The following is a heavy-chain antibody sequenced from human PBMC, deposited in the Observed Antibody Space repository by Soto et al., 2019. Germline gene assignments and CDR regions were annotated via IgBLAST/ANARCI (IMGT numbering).Heavy chain of an antibody. CDR1: GDSVSSNSAA. Sequence: SQTLSLTCAISGDSVSSNSAAWNWIRQSPSRGLEWLGRTYYRSKWYNDYAVSVKGGITNKLATARNKFSLQLNSVTPEDTAVYYCARDRPGQPQQPYYYYMDVWGKGTTVTVSS. V-gene: IGHV6-1*01. CDR2: TYYRSKWYN. CDR3: ARDRPGQPQQPYYYYMDV. D-gene: IGHD6-13*01. J-gene: IGHJ6*03.